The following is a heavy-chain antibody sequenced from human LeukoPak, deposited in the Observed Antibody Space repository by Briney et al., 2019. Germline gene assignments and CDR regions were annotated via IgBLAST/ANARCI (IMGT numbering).Heavy chain of an antibody. CDR1: GYTFTGYY. CDR3: ARSRIAVRNWFDP. V-gene: IGHV7-4-1*02. D-gene: IGHD6-19*01. J-gene: IGHJ5*02. CDR2: INTNTGNP. Sequence: ASVKVSCKASGYTFTGYYMHWVRQAPGQGLEWMGWINTNTGNPTYAQGFTGRFVFSLDTSVSTAYLQISSLKAEDTAVYYCARSRIAVRNWFDPWGQGTLVTVSS.